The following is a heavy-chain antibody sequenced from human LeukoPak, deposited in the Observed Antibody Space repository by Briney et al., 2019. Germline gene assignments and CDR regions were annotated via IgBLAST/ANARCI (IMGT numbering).Heavy chain of an antibody. CDR2: ISGSGGST. V-gene: IGHV3-23*01. CDR3: ANLVGATFKYYFDY. Sequence: QPGGSLRLSCAASGFTFSTYAMSWVRQAPGKGLEWVSAISGSGGSTYYADSVKGRFTISRDNSKNTLYLQMNSLRAEDTAVYYCANLVGATFKYYFDYWGQGTLVTVSS. D-gene: IGHD1-26*01. CDR1: GFTFSTYA. J-gene: IGHJ4*02.